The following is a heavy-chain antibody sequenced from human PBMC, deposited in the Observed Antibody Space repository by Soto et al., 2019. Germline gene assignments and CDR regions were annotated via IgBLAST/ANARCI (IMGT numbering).Heavy chain of an antibody. V-gene: IGHV3-23*01. J-gene: IGHJ3*02. Sequence: EVQLLESGGGLVQPGGSLRLSCAASGFTFSSYAMSWVRQAPGKGLEWVSAISGSGGSTYYADSVKGRFTISRDNSKSTLYLQMNRLRAEDTAVYYCAKELAGGYCSGGSCSGDAFDIWGQGTMVTVSS. CDR2: ISGSGGST. CDR1: GFTFSSYA. D-gene: IGHD2-15*01. CDR3: AKELAGGYCSGGSCSGDAFDI.